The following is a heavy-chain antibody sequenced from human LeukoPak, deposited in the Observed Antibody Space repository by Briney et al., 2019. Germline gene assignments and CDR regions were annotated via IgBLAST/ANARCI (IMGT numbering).Heavy chain of an antibody. CDR1: GFTFSSYA. D-gene: IGHD3-10*01. V-gene: IGHV3-64*01. J-gene: IGHJ6*02. CDR2: MSSNGDST. Sequence: RGSLRLSCAASGFTFSSYAMHWVRQPAGKGLEYVSAMSSNGDSTYYANSVKGRFTISRDNSKNTLYLQMGSLRPEDMAVYYCARARMPSGDLYYYGMDVWGQGTTVTVSS. CDR3: ARARMPSGDLYYYGMDV.